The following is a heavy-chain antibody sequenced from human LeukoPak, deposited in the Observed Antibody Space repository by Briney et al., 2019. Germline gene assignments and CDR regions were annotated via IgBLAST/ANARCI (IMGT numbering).Heavy chain of an antibody. CDR2: INSDGSST. CDR1: GFTFSRYW. J-gene: IGHJ4*02. CDR3: ARVDCSGGSCYFDY. Sequence: GGSLRLSCAASGFTFSRYWMHWVRQTPGKGLVWVSRINSDGSSTRCADSVKGRFTISRDNAKNTLDLQMSSLRAEDTAVYYCARVDCSGGSCYFDYWGQGTLVTVSS. V-gene: IGHV3-74*01. D-gene: IGHD2-15*01.